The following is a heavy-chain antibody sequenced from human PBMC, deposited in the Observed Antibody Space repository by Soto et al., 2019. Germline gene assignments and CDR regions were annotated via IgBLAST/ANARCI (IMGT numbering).Heavy chain of an antibody. CDR2: ISYDGSNK. CDR1: GFTFSSYG. CDR3: AKVDRSGYSYGYAVDY. Sequence: GSLRLSCAASGFTFSSYGMHWVRQAPGKGLEWVAVISYDGSNKYYADSVKGRFTISRDNSKNTLYLQMNSLRAEDTAVYYCAKVDRSGYSYGYAVDYWGQGTLVTVSS. V-gene: IGHV3-30*18. D-gene: IGHD5-18*01. J-gene: IGHJ4*02.